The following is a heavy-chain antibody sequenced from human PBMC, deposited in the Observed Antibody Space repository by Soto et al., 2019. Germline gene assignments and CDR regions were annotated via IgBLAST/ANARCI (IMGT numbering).Heavy chain of an antibody. CDR3: TPRITLFTVNNI. D-gene: IGHD2-15*01. V-gene: IGHV3-30*02. CDR2: IRFDGSNI. J-gene: IGHJ4*02. Sequence: GGSLRLSCAASGIIFNGFGMHWVRQAPGKGLEWVAVIRFDGSNIYYADSVKGRFTISRDNSKNTLYLQMDSLRAEDTGTYYCTPRITLFTVNNIWGQGTQDTVSS. CDR1: GIIFNGFG.